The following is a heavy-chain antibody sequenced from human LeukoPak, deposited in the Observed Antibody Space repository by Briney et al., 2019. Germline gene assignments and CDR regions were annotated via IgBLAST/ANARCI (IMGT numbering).Heavy chain of an antibody. CDR2: ISNGNT. J-gene: IGHJ5*02. CDR1: GFPFSHHA. CDR3: VREAGYCASVCLKSNWFDP. D-gene: IGHD2-21*02. V-gene: IGHV3-23*01. Sequence: PGGSLRLSCAASGFPFSHHAMSWVRQPPGKGLEWVSAISNGNTYYADSVRGRFTISRDDSKNMVYLQMNSLRDEDTALYYCVREAGYCASVCLKSNWFDPWGQGTLVTVSS.